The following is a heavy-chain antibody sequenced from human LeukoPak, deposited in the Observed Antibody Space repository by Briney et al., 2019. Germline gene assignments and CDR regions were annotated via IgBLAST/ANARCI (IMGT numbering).Heavy chain of an antibody. CDR3: AREFVTTVVPYYGMDV. D-gene: IGHD4-23*01. CDR1: GFTFSSYG. J-gene: IGHJ6*02. V-gene: IGHV3-33*01. CDR2: IWYDGSNK. Sequence: GSSLRLFCAASGFTFSSYGMHWVRHAPGKGLECVAVIWYDGSNKYYAASVKGLFTISRDNSKNTLYLQMNSLRAEDTAVYYCAREFVTTVVPYYGMDVWGQGTTVTVSS.